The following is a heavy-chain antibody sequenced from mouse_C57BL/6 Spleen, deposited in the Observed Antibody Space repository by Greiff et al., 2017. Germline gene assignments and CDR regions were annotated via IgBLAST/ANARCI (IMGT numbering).Heavy chain of an antibody. CDR3: ARRATVVGGYAMDY. CDR1: GFTFSDYG. J-gene: IGHJ4*01. CDR2: ISRGSSTI. Sequence: EVKLMESGGGLVKPGGSLKLSCAASGFTFSDYGMHWVRQAPEKGLEWVAYISRGSSTIYYADTVKGRFTISIDNAKNTLFLQMTSLRSEDTAMYYGARRATVVGGYAMDYWGQGTSVTVAS. V-gene: IGHV5-17*01. D-gene: IGHD1-1*01.